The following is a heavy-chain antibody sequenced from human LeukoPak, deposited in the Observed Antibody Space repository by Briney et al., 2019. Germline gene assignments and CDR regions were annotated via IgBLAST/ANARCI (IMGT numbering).Heavy chain of an antibody. CDR3: ASLRRDGYRIADRKSVHYFDY. V-gene: IGHV4-34*01. D-gene: IGHD5-24*01. CDR1: GGSFSGYY. J-gene: IGHJ4*02. CDR2: INHSGST. Sequence: SETLSLTCAVYGGSFSGYYWSRIRQPPGKGLEWIGEINHSGSTNYNPSLKSRVTISVDTSKDQFSLKLSSVTAADTAVYYCASLRRDGYRIADRKSVHYFDYWGQGTLVTVSS.